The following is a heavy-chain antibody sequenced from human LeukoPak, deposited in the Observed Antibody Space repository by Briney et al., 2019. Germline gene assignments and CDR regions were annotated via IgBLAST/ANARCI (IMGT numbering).Heavy chain of an antibody. J-gene: IGHJ6*02. Sequence: SETLSLPCTVSGGSISSYYWSWMRQPPGKGLEWIGYIYYSGSTNYNPSLKSRVTISVDTSKNQFSLKLSSVTAADTAVYYCARDYRQWLVLDYYYYYGMEVWGQGTTVTVSS. V-gene: IGHV4-59*01. CDR3: ARDYRQWLVLDYYYYYGMEV. D-gene: IGHD6-19*01. CDR2: IYYSGST. CDR1: GGSISSYY.